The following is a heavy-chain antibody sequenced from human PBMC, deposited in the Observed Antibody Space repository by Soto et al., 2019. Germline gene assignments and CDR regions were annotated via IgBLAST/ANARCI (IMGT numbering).Heavy chain of an antibody. CDR2: ISAYNGNT. D-gene: IGHD6-6*01. CDR1: GYTLTSYG. Sequence: ASVKVSCKASGYTLTSYGISWVRQAPGQGLEWMGWISAYNGNTNYAQKLQGRVTMTTDTSTSTAYMELRSLRSDDTAVYYCARVSSITARPDFDYWGQGTLVTVSS. V-gene: IGHV1-18*01. CDR3: ARVSSITARPDFDY. J-gene: IGHJ4*02.